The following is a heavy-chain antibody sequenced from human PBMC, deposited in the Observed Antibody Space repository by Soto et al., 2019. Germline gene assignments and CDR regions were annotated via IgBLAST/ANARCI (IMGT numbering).Heavy chain of an antibody. J-gene: IGHJ4*01. CDR2: ISYSGST. CDR1: GGSISSPGSY. V-gene: IGHV4-39*01. Sequence: QLQLQESGPGLAKPLETLSLTCTVSGGSISSPGSYWGWIRQPPGKGLEWIGTISYSGSTYYNPSLTSRVTMSVDTSKNQFSLRLSSVIAADTAVYHCAKTFCATGGCKKTVFGYWGHGTLVTVSS. D-gene: IGHD2-8*01. CDR3: AKTFCATGGCKKTVFGY.